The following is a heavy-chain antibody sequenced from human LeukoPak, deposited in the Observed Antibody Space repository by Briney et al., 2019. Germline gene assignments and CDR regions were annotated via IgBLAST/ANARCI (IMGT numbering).Heavy chain of an antibody. V-gene: IGHV1-3*01. CDR1: GYTFTNHA. Sequence: ASVKVSCKGSGYTFTNHAVHWVRQAPGQRLEWLGWINPGNGDTKYSQNFQGRVTVTSDTSAATAYVELNSLTSEDTAVYYCARERWHCRVNCYSVYYYALDVWGQGTTVTVSS. J-gene: IGHJ6*02. CDR2: INPGNGDT. CDR3: ARERWHCRVNCYSVYYYALDV. D-gene: IGHD2-15*01.